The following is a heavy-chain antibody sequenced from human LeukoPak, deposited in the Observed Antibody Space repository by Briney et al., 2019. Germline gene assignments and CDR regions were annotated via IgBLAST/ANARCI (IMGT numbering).Heavy chain of an antibody. CDR3: ARANRPFHSSGWYKDY. D-gene: IGHD6-19*01. V-gene: IGHV3-30*03. J-gene: IGHJ4*02. CDR2: ISYDGSNK. Sequence: GRSLRLSCAASGFTFSSYGMHWVRQAPGKGLEWVAVISYDGSNKYYADSVKGRFTISRDNSKNTLYLQMNSLRAEDTAVYYCARANRPFHSSGWYKDYWGQGTLVTVSS. CDR1: GFTFSSYG.